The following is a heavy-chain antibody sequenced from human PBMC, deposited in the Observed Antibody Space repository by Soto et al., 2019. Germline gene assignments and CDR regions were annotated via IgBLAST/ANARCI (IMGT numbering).Heavy chain of an antibody. CDR1: GGSFSGYY. CDR3: ARGVVDSYYYDSSGYYHFDS. CDR2: INHSGST. V-gene: IGHV4-34*01. J-gene: IGHJ4*02. Sequence: SEALSLTCAVCGGSFSGYYWSWIRQPPGKGLEWIGEINHSGSTNYNPSLKSRVTISVDTSKNHFSLKLSSVTAADTAVYYCARGVVDSYYYDSSGYYHFDSWGQGTLVTVSS. D-gene: IGHD3-22*01.